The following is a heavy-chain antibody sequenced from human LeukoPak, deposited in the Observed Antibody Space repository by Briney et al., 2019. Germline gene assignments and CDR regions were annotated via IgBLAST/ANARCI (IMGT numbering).Heavy chain of an antibody. D-gene: IGHD4-23*01. Sequence: ASVKVSCKASGYTFTGYYMHWVRQAPGQELEWMGWINPNSGGTNYAQKFQGWVTMTRDTSISTAYMELSRLRSDDTAVYYCARVYAGGLGRDSGYFDLWGRGTLVTVSS. CDR1: GYTFTGYY. CDR3: ARVYAGGLGRDSGYFDL. CDR2: INPNSGGT. V-gene: IGHV1-2*04. J-gene: IGHJ2*01.